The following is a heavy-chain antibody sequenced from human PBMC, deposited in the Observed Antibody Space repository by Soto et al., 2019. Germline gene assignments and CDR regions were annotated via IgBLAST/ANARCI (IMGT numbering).Heavy chain of an antibody. J-gene: IGHJ4*02. CDR1: GGSISSGDYY. Sequence: PSETLSLTCTVSGGSISSGDYYWSWIRQPPGKGLEWIGYIYYSGSTYYNPSLKSRVTISVDTSKDQFSLKLSSVTAADTAVYYCARGQNYDFWSGYSSDYFDYWGQGTLVTVSS. CDR3: ARGQNYDFWSGYSSDYFDY. CDR2: IYYSGST. D-gene: IGHD3-3*01. V-gene: IGHV4-30-4*01.